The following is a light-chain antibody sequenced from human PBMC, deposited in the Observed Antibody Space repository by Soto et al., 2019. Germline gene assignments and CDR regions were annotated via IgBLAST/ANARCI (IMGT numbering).Light chain of an antibody. J-gene: IGKJ1*01. Sequence: DIQMTQSPSTLSASVGDRVTITCRASQSISSWLAWYQQKPGKAPKLLIYKASSLESGVPARFSGSGSGTEFTLTISGLEPDDYATDYCQQYNTFGQGTKVEIK. CDR2: KAS. CDR3: QQYNT. CDR1: QSISSW. V-gene: IGKV1-5*03.